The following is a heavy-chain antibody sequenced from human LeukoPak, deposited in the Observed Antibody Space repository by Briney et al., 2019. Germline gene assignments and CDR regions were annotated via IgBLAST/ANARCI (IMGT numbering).Heavy chain of an antibody. CDR3: AKEGGTTGYYGMDV. J-gene: IGHJ6*04. CDR2: MSGNGGRT. V-gene: IGHV3-23*01. CDR1: GFTFSSYA. D-gene: IGHD1-1*01. Sequence: PGGSLRLSCAASGFTFSSYAMSWVRQAPGKGLEWVSAMSGNGGRTYYADSVKGRFTISRDKSKNTLYLQMNSLRAEDTAIYYCAKEGGTTGYYGMDVWGKGTTVTVSS.